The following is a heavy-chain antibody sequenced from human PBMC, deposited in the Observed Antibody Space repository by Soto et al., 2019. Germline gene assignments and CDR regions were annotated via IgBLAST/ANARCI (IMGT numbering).Heavy chain of an antibody. V-gene: IGHV4-34*01. D-gene: IGHD3-10*01. Sequence: QVHLQQWGTGLLKPSETLSLNCAVYGGSLHGYYGTWIRQPPGKGLERIAAITYSGSTSYNPSRRSRVTREGETPQSSFYRTLTSPTAADAAVYYCAGGRGGHADVNYGLYVWGQGTTVTVSS. J-gene: IGHJ6*02. CDR2: ITYSGST. CDR1: GGSLHGYY. CDR3: AGGRGGHADVNYGLYV.